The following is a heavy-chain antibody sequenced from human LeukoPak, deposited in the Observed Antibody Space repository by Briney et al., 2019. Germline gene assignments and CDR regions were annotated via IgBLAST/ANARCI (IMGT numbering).Heavy chain of an antibody. J-gene: IGHJ6*02. CDR2: ITSGNSAM. CDR3: ARDDCGGGTCRDNFYFFGMDV. D-gene: IGHD2-15*01. Sequence: GGALRLSCTASGFTFGRYSMNWVRQAPGKGLEWISYITSGNSAMHYADSVKGRFTISRDNAKNSLYLQMNSLRDEDTAVYYCARDDCGGGTCRDNFYFFGMDVWGQGTTVTVSS. V-gene: IGHV3-48*02. CDR1: GFTFGRYS.